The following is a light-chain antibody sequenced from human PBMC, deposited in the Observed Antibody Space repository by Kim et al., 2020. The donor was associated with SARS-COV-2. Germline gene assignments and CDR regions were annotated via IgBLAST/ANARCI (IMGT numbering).Light chain of an antibody. J-gene: IGLJ1*01. CDR2: EVT. CDR3: SSHTGDSYV. Sequence: PGQSVTTPRTGTSSDVGAYTRVSWYRQDPGTAPKPVIYEVTSRPSGVPDRFSGSKSGNTASLIISGLQAEDEADYFCSSHTGDSYVFGSGTKVTVL. V-gene: IGLV2-18*02. CDR1: SSDVGAYTR.